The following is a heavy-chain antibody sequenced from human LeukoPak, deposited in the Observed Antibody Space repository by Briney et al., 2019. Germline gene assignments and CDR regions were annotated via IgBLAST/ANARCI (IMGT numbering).Heavy chain of an antibody. CDR1: GFTFSSYW. D-gene: IGHD1-26*01. CDR2: INTDGSST. CDR3: ATDVTWELLQNY. J-gene: IGHJ4*02. V-gene: IGHV3-74*01. Sequence: GGSLRLSCAASGFTFSSYWMHWVRQVPGKGLVWVSRINTDGSSTNYADSVKGRITISRDNAKNTLYLQMNSLRAEDTAVYYCATDVTWELLQNYWGQGTLVTVSS.